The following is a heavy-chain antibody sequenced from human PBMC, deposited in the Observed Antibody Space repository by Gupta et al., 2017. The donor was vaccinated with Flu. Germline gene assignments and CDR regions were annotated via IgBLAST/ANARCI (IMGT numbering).Heavy chain of an antibody. D-gene: IGHD3-3*01. J-gene: IGHJ5*02. CDR2: ISSRSSYI. Sequence: PGKGLEWVSSISSRSSYIYYADSVKGRFTISRDNAKNSLYLQMNSLRAEDTAVYYCARGLLRFLEWPENWFDPWGQGTLVTVSS. CDR3: ARGLLRFLEWPENWFDP. V-gene: IGHV3-21*01.